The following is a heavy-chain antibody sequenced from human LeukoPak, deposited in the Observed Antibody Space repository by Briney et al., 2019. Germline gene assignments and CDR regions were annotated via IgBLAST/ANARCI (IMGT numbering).Heavy chain of an antibody. J-gene: IGHJ4*02. CDR3: ATDYYDSSGYYTGSY. V-gene: IGHV3-48*01. Sequence: GGSLRLSCAASGFTFSSFHINWVRQAPGKGLEWLSYISRDSTTIYYADSVKGRFTISRDNAKNSLYLQMNSLRAEDTAVYHCATDYYDSSGYYTGSYWGQGTLVTVSS. CDR2: ISRDSTTI. CDR1: GFTFSSFH. D-gene: IGHD3-22*01.